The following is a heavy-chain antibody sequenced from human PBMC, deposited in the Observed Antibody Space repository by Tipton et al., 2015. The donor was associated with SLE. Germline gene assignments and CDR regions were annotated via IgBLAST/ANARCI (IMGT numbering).Heavy chain of an antibody. CDR2: IYHSGST. Sequence: TLSLTCAVYGGSFSGYYWSWIRQPPGKGLEWIGSIYHSGSTYYNPSLKSRVTISVDTSKNQFSLKLSSVTAADTAVYYCAREGIAAADVDYWGQGTLVTVSS. CDR3: AREGIAAADVDY. J-gene: IGHJ4*02. D-gene: IGHD6-13*01. CDR1: GGSFSGYY. V-gene: IGHV4-34*09.